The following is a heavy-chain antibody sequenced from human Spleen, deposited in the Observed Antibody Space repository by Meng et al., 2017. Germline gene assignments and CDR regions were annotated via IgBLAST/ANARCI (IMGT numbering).Heavy chain of an antibody. CDR2: ICGDST. CDR3: VRNLWDAFDI. Sequence: GGSLRLSCAASGFTVTSNEMSWVRQAPGKGLEWVSSICGDSTYYADSGKGRVTVSRDNSKNTLHLQMNSLRAEDTAVYYCVRNLWDAFDIWGQGTMVTGSS. J-gene: IGHJ3*02. D-gene: IGHD3-10*01. CDR1: GFTVTSNE. V-gene: IGHV3-38-3*01.